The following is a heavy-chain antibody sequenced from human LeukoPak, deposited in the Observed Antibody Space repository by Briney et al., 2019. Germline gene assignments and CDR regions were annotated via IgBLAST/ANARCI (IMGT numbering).Heavy chain of an antibody. V-gene: IGHV3-11*04. CDR3: ARAKAYDILTGPYGGDFDY. J-gene: IGHJ4*02. Sequence: KPGGSLRLSCAASGFTFSDYYMSWIRQAPGKGLEWVSYISSSGSTIYYADSVKGRFTISRDNAKNTLYLQMNSLRAEDTAVYYCARAKAYDILTGPYGGDFDYWGQGTLVTVSS. CDR1: GFTFSDYY. D-gene: IGHD3-9*01. CDR2: ISSSGSTI.